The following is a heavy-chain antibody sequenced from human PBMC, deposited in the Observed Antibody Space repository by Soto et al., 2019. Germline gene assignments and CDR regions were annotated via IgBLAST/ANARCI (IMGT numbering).Heavy chain of an antibody. CDR2: IYYSGST. Sequence: QVQLQESGPGLVKPSETLSLTCTVSGGSISSYYWSWIRQPPGKGLEWIGYIYYSGSTNYNPSLKSLVTISVDTSKNQFALKLSSVTAADTAVYYCARGKMWLGQTRYYFDYWGQGTLVTVSS. CDR1: GGSISSYY. J-gene: IGHJ4*02. CDR3: ARGKMWLGQTRYYFDY. V-gene: IGHV4-59*01. D-gene: IGHD6-19*01.